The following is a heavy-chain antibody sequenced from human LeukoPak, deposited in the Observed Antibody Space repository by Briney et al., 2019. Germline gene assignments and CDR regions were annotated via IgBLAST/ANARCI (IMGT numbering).Heavy chain of an antibody. CDR3: ARVRWLGSDFDY. D-gene: IGHD5-24*01. V-gene: IGHV3-66*01. J-gene: IGHJ4*02. CDR2: FYRGGST. CDR1: GFTVSSNY. Sequence: AGSLRLSCAASGFTVSSNYMSWVRQAPGKGLEWVSLFYRGGSTYYADSVTGRFTISRDYSKNALCLQMNSLRAEDTAVYYCARVRWLGSDFDYWGQGTLVTVSS.